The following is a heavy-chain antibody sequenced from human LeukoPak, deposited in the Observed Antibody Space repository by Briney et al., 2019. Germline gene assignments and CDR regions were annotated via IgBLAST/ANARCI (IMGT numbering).Heavy chain of an antibody. Sequence: GGSLRLSCAASGFTFSSYAMSWVRQAPGKGLEWVSTISGSGSGGSTYYADSVKGRFTISRDNSKDTLYLQMNSLRAEDTAVYYCARLLAVTNSYYFNYWGQGTLVTVSS. CDR3: ARLLAVTNSYYFNY. V-gene: IGHV3-23*01. CDR1: GFTFSSYA. CDR2: ISGSGSGGST. D-gene: IGHD6-19*01. J-gene: IGHJ4*02.